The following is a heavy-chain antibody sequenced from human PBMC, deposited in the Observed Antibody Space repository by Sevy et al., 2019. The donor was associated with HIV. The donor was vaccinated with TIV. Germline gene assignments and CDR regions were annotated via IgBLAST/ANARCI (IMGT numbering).Heavy chain of an antibody. D-gene: IGHD3-3*01. CDR1: GGTFSSYA. V-gene: IGHV1-69*06. Sequence: ASVKVSCKASGGTFSSYAISWVRQAPGQGLEWMGGIIPIFGTANYAPKFQGRVTITADKSTSTAYMELSSLGSEDTAVYYCARESGRYYYYMDVWGKGTTVTVSS. CDR2: IIPIFGTA. J-gene: IGHJ6*03. CDR3: ARESGRYYYYMDV.